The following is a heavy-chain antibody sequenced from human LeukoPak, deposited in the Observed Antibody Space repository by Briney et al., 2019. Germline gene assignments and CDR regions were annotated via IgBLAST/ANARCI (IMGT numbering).Heavy chain of an antibody. CDR1: GFTFSSYA. CDR3: ARDPLIAAAGTTPEYYFDY. J-gene: IGHJ4*02. V-gene: IGHV3-30-3*01. Sequence: GGSLRLSCAASGFTFSSYAMHWVRQAPGKGLEWVAVISYDGSNKYYADSVKGRFTISRDNSKNTLYLQMNSLRAEDTAVYYCARDPLIAAAGTTPEYYFDYWGQGTLVTVSS. CDR2: ISYDGSNK. D-gene: IGHD6-13*01.